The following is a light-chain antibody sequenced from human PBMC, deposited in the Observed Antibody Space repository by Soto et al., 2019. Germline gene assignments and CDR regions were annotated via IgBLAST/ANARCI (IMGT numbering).Light chain of an antibody. CDR1: QSVSSN. V-gene: IGKV3-15*01. J-gene: IGKJ4*01. CDR3: HQYNDWTPLP. Sequence: EIVMTQSPATLSVSPGERATLSCRASQSVSSNFAWYQQKPGQAPRLLIYGASTGATGIPAGFSGSGSGTAFTLPISSLQSEDFAVWSCHQYNDWTPLPFGGGPKVEI. CDR2: GAS.